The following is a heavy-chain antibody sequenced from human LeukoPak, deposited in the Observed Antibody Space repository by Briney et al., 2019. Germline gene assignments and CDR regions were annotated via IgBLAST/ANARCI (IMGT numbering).Heavy chain of an antibody. V-gene: IGHV3-7*01. CDR1: GLTFRSYG. J-gene: IGHJ4*02. CDR3: ARYRDYGGNSDY. D-gene: IGHD4-23*01. Sequence: PGRSLRLSCAASGLTFRSYGMHWVRQAPGKGLEWVANIKQDGSEKYYVDSVKGRFTISRDNAKKSLYLQMNSLRAEDTAVYYCARYRDYGGNSDYWGQGTLVTVSS. CDR2: IKQDGSEK.